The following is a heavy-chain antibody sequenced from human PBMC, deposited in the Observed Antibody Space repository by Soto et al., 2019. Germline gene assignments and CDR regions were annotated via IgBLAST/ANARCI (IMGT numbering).Heavy chain of an antibody. CDR2: IHRSGTT. V-gene: IGHV4-30-2*01. D-gene: IGHD2-15*01. CDR3: ARGTDCSGGSCYSGFDF. Sequence: QLQLQESGSGLVKPSQTLSLTCAVSGGSISSGGYSWSWIRQPPGKGLEWIGYIHRSGTTYYNPSLKSRGTMSLDRSKNQLSLKVTSVTAADTAVYFCARGTDCSGGSCYSGFDFWGQGTLVTVSS. J-gene: IGHJ4*02. CDR1: GGSISSGGYS.